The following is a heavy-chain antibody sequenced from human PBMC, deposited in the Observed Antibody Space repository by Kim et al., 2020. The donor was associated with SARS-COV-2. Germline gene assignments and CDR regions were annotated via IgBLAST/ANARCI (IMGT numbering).Heavy chain of an antibody. CDR2: INHSGST. V-gene: IGHV4-34*01. D-gene: IGHD3-9*01. CDR3: ARGLRYFDWLSRTPSRRETNWFDP. Sequence: SETLSLTCAVYGGSFSGYYWSWIRQPPGKGLEWIGEINHSGSTNYNPSLKSRVTISVDTSKNQFSLKLSSVTAADTAVYYCARGLRYFDWLSRTPSRRETNWFDPWGQGTLVTVSS. CDR1: GGSFSGYY. J-gene: IGHJ5*02.